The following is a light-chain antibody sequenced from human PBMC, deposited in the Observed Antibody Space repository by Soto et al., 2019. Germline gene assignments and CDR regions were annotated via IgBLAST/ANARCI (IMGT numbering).Light chain of an antibody. J-gene: IGKJ4*01. V-gene: IGKV1-39*01. CDR2: AAS. CDR1: QSTTTY. CDR3: QQSYSTPLT. Sequence: DIQMTQSPSSLSATVGHRVTITCRASQSTTTYLNWYQQKPPKAPKLMIYAASSLQSGVPSRFSGSGSGTDFTLTISSLQPEDFATYYCQQSYSTPLTFGGGTKVEIK.